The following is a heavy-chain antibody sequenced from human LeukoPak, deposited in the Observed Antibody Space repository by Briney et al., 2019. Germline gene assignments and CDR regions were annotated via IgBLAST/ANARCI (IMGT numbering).Heavy chain of an antibody. CDR2: IYYSGST. Sequence: SETLSLTCTVSGGSISSSSYYWGWVRQPPGKGLEWIGSIYYSGSTYYNPSLKSRVTISVDTSKNQFSLKLSSVTAADTAVYYCARARHDYGDYLNWFDPWGQGTLVTVSS. D-gene: IGHD4-17*01. J-gene: IGHJ5*02. CDR3: ARARHDYGDYLNWFDP. CDR1: GGSISSSSYY. V-gene: IGHV4-39*07.